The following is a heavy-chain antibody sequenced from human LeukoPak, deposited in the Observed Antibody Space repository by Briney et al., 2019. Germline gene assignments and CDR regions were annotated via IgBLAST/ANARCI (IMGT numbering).Heavy chain of an antibody. CDR2: ISSSGSTI. CDR1: GFTFSTSS. V-gene: IGHV3-48*04. Sequence: GGSLRLSCAASGFTFSTSSMNWVRQAPGKGLEWVSYISSSGSTIYYADSVKGRFTISRDNAKNSLYLQMNSLRAEDTAVYYCAGNRILTGYYLFDYWGQGTLVTVSS. J-gene: IGHJ4*02. CDR3: AGNRILTGYYLFDY. D-gene: IGHD3-9*01.